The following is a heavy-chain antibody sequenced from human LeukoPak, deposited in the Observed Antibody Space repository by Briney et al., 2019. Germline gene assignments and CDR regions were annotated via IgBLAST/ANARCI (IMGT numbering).Heavy chain of an antibody. CDR1: GFTFSSYS. CDR2: ISGSDGNT. CDR3: AKDRTETTVTIDY. V-gene: IGHV3-23*01. D-gene: IGHD4-17*01. J-gene: IGHJ4*02. Sequence: GGSLRLSCEASGFTFSSYSMTWVRQAPGKGLEWVSVISGSDGNTYYADSVKGRFTISRDNSKNTLYLQLSSLRAEDTAVYYCAKDRTETTVTIDYWGQGTLVTVSS.